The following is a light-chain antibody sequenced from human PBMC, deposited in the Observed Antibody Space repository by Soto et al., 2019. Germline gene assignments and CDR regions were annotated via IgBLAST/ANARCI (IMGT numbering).Light chain of an antibody. CDR3: QQYGSLLWT. J-gene: IGKJ1*01. CDR2: GAS. Sequence: EIVLTQSPGTLSLSPGERATLSCRASQSVSSSYLAWYQQKPGQAPRLLMYGASSRATGIPDRFSGGGSGTDFTLTISRLEPEDFAMYYCQQYGSLLWTFGQGTKVEIK. V-gene: IGKV3-20*01. CDR1: QSVSSSY.